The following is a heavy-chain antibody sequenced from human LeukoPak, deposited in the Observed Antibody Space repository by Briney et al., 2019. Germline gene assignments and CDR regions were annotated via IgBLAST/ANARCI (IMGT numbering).Heavy chain of an antibody. CDR2: ISSSGGST. CDR3: AKRQRREYSSSYNGFDP. D-gene: IGHD6-6*01. Sequence: GGSLRLSCAASGFTFSSYSMSWVRQAPGKGLEWVSGISSSGGSTYYADSVKGRFTISRDNSKNTLYLQMNSLRAEDTAVYYCAKRQRREYSSSYNGFDPWGQGTLVTVSS. V-gene: IGHV3-23*01. J-gene: IGHJ5*02. CDR1: GFTFSSYS.